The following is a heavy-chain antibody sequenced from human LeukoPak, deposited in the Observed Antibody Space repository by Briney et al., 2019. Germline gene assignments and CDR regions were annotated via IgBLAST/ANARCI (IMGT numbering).Heavy chain of an antibody. CDR2: IYYSGST. V-gene: IGHV4-39*07. D-gene: IGHD6-13*01. CDR3: ARVYYSSSYDYWYFDL. CDR1: GDSITSSSYY. J-gene: IGHJ2*01. Sequence: SETLSLTCTVSGDSITSSSYYWGWLRQPPGKGLHWIGSIYYSGSTNYNPSLKSRVTISVDTSKNQFSLKLSSVTAADTAVYYCARVYYSSSYDYWYFDLWGRGTLVTVSS.